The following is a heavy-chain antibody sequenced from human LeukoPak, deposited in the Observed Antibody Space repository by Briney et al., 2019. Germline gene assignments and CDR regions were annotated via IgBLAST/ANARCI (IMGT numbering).Heavy chain of an antibody. J-gene: IGHJ4*02. V-gene: IGHV3-7*03. Sequence: GGSLRLSCAASEFTFSNYWMSWVRQAPGKGLEWVANINQDGGEKYYVDSVKGRFTISRDNAKNSLYLQMNSLRVEDTAIYYCAIDPNWGIHYWGQGVLVTVSS. CDR2: INQDGGEK. CDR1: EFTFSNYW. CDR3: AIDPNWGIHY. D-gene: IGHD7-27*01.